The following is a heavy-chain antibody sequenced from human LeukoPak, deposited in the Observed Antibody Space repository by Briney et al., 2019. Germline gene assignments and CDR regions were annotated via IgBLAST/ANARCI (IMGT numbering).Heavy chain of an antibody. CDR2: ISGSGGST. CDR1: GFTFSSYA. Sequence: GGSLRLSCAASGFTFSSYAMSWVRQAPGKGLEWVSAISGSGGSTYYADSVKGRFTISRDNSKNTLYPQMNSLRAEDTAVYYCAKDSGYTYSGYDTDYWGQGTLVTVSS. D-gene: IGHD5-12*01. J-gene: IGHJ4*02. V-gene: IGHV3-23*01. CDR3: AKDSGYTYSGYDTDY.